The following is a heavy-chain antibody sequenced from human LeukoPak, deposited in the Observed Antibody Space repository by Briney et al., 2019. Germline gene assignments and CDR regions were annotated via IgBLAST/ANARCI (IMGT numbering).Heavy chain of an antibody. D-gene: IGHD6-19*01. Sequence: ASVKVSCKSSGYTFTSYYIHWVRQAPGQGLEWMGIISPSGGGTGYAQNFQGRVTMTRDTSTSTVYMELSSLRAEDTAVYFCARGGPQWLVLRKRFYFDSWGQGTLVTVSS. CDR2: ISPSGGGT. CDR3: ARGGPQWLVLRKRFYFDS. J-gene: IGHJ4*02. CDR1: GYTFTSYY. V-gene: IGHV1-46*01.